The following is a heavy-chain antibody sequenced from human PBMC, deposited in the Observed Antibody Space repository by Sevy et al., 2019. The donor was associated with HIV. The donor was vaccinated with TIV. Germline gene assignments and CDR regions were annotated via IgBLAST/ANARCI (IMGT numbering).Heavy chain of an antibody. V-gene: IGHV3-49*03. J-gene: IGHJ4*02. D-gene: IGHD4-17*01. CDR3: TRALATVATPEYYFDY. CDR1: GFTFGDYA. Sequence: GGSLRLSCTASGFTFGDYAMSWFRQAPGKGLEWVAFIRRNSYEPYGGTTEYAASVKGRFTISRDDSKSIAYLQMNSLTTEATAFYYCTRALATVATPEYYFDYWGQGTLVTVSS. CDR2: IRRNSYEPYGGTT.